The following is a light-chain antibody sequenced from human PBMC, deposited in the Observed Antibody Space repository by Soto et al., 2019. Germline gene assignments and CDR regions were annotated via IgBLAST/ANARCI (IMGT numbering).Light chain of an antibody. CDR3: QQYKNWLFT. V-gene: IGKV3-15*01. J-gene: IGKJ4*01. CDR1: QSVSDN. Sequence: EIVMTQSPATLSVSPGERVTLSCRASQSVSDNLAWYQQKPGQAPRLLIHGASTRATGIPARFSGSGSGTEFTLTISSLQSEDFAVYYCQQYKNWLFTFGGGTRVEIK. CDR2: GAS.